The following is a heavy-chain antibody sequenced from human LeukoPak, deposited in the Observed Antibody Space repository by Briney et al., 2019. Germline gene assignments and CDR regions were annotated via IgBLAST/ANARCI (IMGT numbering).Heavy chain of an antibody. J-gene: IGHJ4*02. V-gene: IGHV3-30*04. CDR3: ASRGYCSSTSCSKHFEY. CDR1: GFTFSSYA. CDR2: ISYDGSNK. D-gene: IGHD2-2*01. Sequence: GGTLRLSCAASGFTFSSYAMHWVRQAPGTGLEWVAVISYDGSNKYYADSVKGRFTISRDNSKNTLYLQMNSLRGEDTAVYYCASRGYCSSTSCSKHFEYWGQGTLVTVSS.